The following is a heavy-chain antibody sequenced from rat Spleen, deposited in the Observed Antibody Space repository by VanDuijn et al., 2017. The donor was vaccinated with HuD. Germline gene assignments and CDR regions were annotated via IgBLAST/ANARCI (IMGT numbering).Heavy chain of an antibody. CDR3: ASATAPLDY. Sequence: QVQLTESGPGLVQPSQTLSLTCTVAGFSLTSYNVHWVRQPPGKGLEWIGLIWNTGGTQYNSALKSRLSISKDTSKSQVFLKINSREPEVTAPYSCASATAPLDYWDEGLMVTVSA. J-gene: IGHJ2*01. CDR2: IWNTGGT. V-gene: IGHV2-41*01. CDR1: GFSLTSYN.